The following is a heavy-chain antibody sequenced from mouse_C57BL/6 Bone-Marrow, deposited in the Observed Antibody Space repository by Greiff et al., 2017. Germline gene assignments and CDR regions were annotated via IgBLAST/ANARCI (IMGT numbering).Heavy chain of an antibody. CDR3: ARRRSTGGYAMDY. J-gene: IGHJ4*01. CDR2: ISGGGGNT. CDR1: GFTFSSYT. D-gene: IGHD1-1*01. Sequence: EVQLVESGGGLVKPGGSLKLSCAASGFTFSSYTMSWVRQTPEKRLEWVATISGGGGNTYYPDSVKGRFTISRDNAKNTLYLQMSSLRSEDTALYYCARRRSTGGYAMDYWGQGTSVTVSA. V-gene: IGHV5-9*01.